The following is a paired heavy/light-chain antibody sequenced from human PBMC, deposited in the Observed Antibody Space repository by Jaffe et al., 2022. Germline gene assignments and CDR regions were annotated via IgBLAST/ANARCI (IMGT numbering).Heavy chain of an antibody. Sequence: QVQLVQSGAEVKKPGASVKVSCKASGYTFTSYGISWVRQAPGQGLEWMGWISAYNGNTNYAQKLQGRVTMTTDTSTSTAYMELRSLRSDDTAVYYCARGGTLGDYGDSWVSDGDYWGQGTLVTVSS. D-gene: IGHD4-17*01. CDR2: ISAYNGNT. J-gene: IGHJ4*02. V-gene: IGHV1-18*01. CDR3: ARGGTLGDYGDSWVSDGDY. CDR1: GYTFTSYG.
Light chain of an antibody. CDR3: MQGTHWPWT. V-gene: IGKV2-30*01. Sequence: DVVMTQSPLSLPVTLGQPASISCRSSQSLVYSDGNTYLNWFQQRPGQSPRRLIYKVSNRDSGVPDRFSGSGSGTDFTLKISRVEAEDVGVYYCMQGTHWPWTFGQGTKVEIK. J-gene: IGKJ1*01. CDR2: KVS. CDR1: QSLVYSDGNTY.